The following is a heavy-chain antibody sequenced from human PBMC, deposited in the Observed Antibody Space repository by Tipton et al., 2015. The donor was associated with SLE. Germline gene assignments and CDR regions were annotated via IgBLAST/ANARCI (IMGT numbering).Heavy chain of an antibody. CDR2: IYYSGST. CDR1: GGSISSYY. Sequence: TLSLTCTVSGGSISSYYWSWIRQPPGKGLEWIGYIYYSGSTNYNPSLKSRVNISVDTSKNQFSLKLSSVTAADTAVYYCARDSLYDILGAGYYYYYYMDVWGKGTTVTVSS. J-gene: IGHJ6*03. V-gene: IGHV4-59*01. CDR3: ARDSLYDILGAGYYYYYYMDV. D-gene: IGHD3-9*01.